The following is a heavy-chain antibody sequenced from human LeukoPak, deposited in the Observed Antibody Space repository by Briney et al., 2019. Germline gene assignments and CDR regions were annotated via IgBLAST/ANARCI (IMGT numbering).Heavy chain of an antibody. D-gene: IGHD2-2*01. CDR1: GCTFSSYS. CDR3: ARDRGYCSSTSCYRYYYYGMDV. V-gene: IGHV3-21*01. J-gene: IGHJ6*02. CDR2: ISSSSSYI. Sequence: PGGSLRLSCAASGCTFSSYSMNWVRQAPGKGLEWVSSISSSSSYIYYADSVKGRFTISRDNAKNSLYLQMNSLRAEDTAVYYCARDRGYCSSTSCYRYYYYGMDVWGQGTTVTVSS.